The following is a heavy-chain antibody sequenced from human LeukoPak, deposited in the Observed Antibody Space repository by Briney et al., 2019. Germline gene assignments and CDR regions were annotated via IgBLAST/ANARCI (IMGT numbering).Heavy chain of an antibody. CDR1: GGFISSYY. CDR3: ARGREFGVWFGELSYYFDY. Sequence: SETLSLTCTVSGGFISSYYWSWIRQPAGKVLEWIGRIYTSGSTNYNPSLKSRVTMSVDTSKNQFSLKLSSVTAADTAVYYCARGREFGVWFGELSYYFDYWGQGTLVTVSS. D-gene: IGHD3-10*01. V-gene: IGHV4-4*07. J-gene: IGHJ4*02. CDR2: IYTSGST.